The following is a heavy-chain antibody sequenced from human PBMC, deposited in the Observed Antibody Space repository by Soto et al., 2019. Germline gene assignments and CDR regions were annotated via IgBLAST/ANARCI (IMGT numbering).Heavy chain of an antibody. J-gene: IGHJ4*02. CDR2: ISAYNGNT. D-gene: IGHD1-26*01. V-gene: IGHV1-18*01. CDR1: GYTFTSYG. CDR3: AREKRARWELLGYYFDY. Sequence: ASVKVSCKASGYTFTSYGISWVRQAPGQGLEWMGWISAYNGNTNYAQKLQGRVTMTTDTSTSTAYMELRSLRSDDTAVYYCAREKRARWELLGYYFDYWGQGTLVTVSS.